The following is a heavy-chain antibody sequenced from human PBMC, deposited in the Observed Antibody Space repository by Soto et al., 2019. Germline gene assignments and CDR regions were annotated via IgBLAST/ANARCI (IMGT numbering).Heavy chain of an antibody. Sequence: QVQLVQSGSEGKEPGASMKISCQASGYTFTRYYITWVRQATGQGLEWMGWMNPQTGNTAYAEKFPGRVTRTRSPSIHTAYMELSALRSEDTAVYYCARLSEESSSSNYYYFYMDVWGKGSTVTVSS. J-gene: IGHJ6*03. CDR1: GYTFTRYY. CDR2: MNPQTGNT. V-gene: IGHV1-8*01. CDR3: ARLSEESSSSNYYYFYMDV. D-gene: IGHD6-6*01.